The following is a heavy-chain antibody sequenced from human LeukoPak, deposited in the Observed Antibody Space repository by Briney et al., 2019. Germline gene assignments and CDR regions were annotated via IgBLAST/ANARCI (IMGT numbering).Heavy chain of an antibody. V-gene: IGHV1-58*02. D-gene: IGHD3-10*01. Sequence: GTSVKVSCKASGFTFTSSTIQWVRQARGQRLEWIGWIVVGSGNTNYAQKFQERVIITRDMSTTTVYMELSSLRSEDTAVYYCAGTPWFGEITLDYWGQGTLVTVSA. CDR1: GFTFTSST. CDR2: IVVGSGNT. CDR3: AGTPWFGEITLDY. J-gene: IGHJ4*02.